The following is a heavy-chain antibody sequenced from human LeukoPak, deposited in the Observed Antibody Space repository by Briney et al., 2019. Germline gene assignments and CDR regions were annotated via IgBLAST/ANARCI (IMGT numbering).Heavy chain of an antibody. CDR3: AKQTKWLRFDY. Sequence: GGSLRLSCAASGFTFSSYGMHWVRQAPGKGLEWVAVISYDGSNKYYADSVKGRFTISRDNSKNTLYLQMNSLRAEDTAVYYCAKQTKWLRFDYWGQGTLVTVSS. CDR1: GFTFSSYG. D-gene: IGHD5-12*01. J-gene: IGHJ4*02. CDR2: ISYDGSNK. V-gene: IGHV3-30*18.